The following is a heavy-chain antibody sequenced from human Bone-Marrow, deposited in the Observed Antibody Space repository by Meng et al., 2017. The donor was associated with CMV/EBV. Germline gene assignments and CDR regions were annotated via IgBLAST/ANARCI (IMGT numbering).Heavy chain of an antibody. Sequence: SVKVSCKASGGTFSSYAISWVRQAPGQGLEWMGGIIPIFGTANYAQKFQGRVTITTDESTSTAYMELSSLRSEDTAVYYCATDRKQLVGYYYYGMDVWGQGTTVTVSS. J-gene: IGHJ6*02. D-gene: IGHD6-6*01. V-gene: IGHV1-69*05. CDR3: ATDRKQLVGYYYYGMDV. CDR2: IIPIFGTA. CDR1: GGTFSSYA.